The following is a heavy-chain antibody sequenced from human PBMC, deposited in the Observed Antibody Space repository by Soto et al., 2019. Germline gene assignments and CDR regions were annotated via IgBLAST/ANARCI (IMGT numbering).Heavy chain of an antibody. CDR3: ARVLIAVAGTLSAFDI. D-gene: IGHD6-19*01. Sequence: SETLSLTCTVSGGSVCSGSYYWTWIRQPPGKGLEWIGYIYDSGSTSYNPSLKSRVTISVDKSKNQFSLKLRSVTAADTAVYYCARVLIAVAGTLSAFDIWGQGTMVTVSS. CDR2: IYDSGST. CDR1: GGSVCSGSYY. J-gene: IGHJ3*02. V-gene: IGHV4-61*01.